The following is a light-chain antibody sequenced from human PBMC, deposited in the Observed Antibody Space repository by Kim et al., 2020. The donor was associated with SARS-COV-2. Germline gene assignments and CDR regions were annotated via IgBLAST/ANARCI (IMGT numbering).Light chain of an antibody. CDR3: QQYDNRPPWT. V-gene: IGKV3-15*01. J-gene: IGKJ1*01. CDR2: GAS. Sequence: IVMTQSPATVSVSPGEGVTLSCRASQSIGRNLAWYQLIPGQAPRLLIYGASVRPPGVPARFSGGGSGTDFSLSIISLQSEDFSVYYCQQYDNRPPWTFGQGTKVDIK. CDR1: QSIGRN.